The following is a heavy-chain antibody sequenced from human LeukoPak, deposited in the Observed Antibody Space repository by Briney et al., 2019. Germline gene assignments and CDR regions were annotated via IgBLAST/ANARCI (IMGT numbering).Heavy chain of an antibody. V-gene: IGHV4-34*01. J-gene: IGHJ4*02. Sequence: SETLSLTCAVYGGSFSCYFWTWIRHPPGKGLEWMGEINHSESTNYNPSLNSRVTISGYTSKNLLSLKLSSLTAADTAVYYCARAVYDYTWGIYRYTRVYDYWGQGNMVTVSS. CDR2: INHSEST. CDR1: GGSFSCYF. D-gene: IGHD3-16*02. CDR3: ARAVYDYTWGIYRYTRVYDY.